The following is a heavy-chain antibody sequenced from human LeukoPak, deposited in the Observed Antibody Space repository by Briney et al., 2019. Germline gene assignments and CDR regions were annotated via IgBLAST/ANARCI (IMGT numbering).Heavy chain of an antibody. CDR3: AKGGKWDVTPFDY. V-gene: IGHV3-23*01. CDR2: ISGGGGST. Sequence: HAGGSLRLSCAASGFTFTGYSMNWVRQAPGKGLEWVSTISGGGGSTYYADSVKGRFTISRDNSKNTLYLQVNSLRAEDTAVYYCAKGGKWDVTPFDYWGQGTLVTVSS. CDR1: GFTFTGYS. D-gene: IGHD1-26*01. J-gene: IGHJ4*02.